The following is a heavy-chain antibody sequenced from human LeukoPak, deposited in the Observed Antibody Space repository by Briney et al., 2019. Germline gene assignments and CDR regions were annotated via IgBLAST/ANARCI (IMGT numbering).Heavy chain of an antibody. CDR2: INHSGST. CDR1: GGSFSGYY. V-gene: IGHV4-34*01. J-gene: IGHJ4*02. CDR3: ARTRGVVVITGYFDY. D-gene: IGHD3-22*01. Sequence: SETLSLTCVVYGGSFSGYYWSWIRQPPGKGLEWIGEINHSGSTNYNPSLKSRVTISVDTSKNQFSLKLSSVTAADTAVYYCARTRGVVVITGYFDYWGQGTLVTVSS.